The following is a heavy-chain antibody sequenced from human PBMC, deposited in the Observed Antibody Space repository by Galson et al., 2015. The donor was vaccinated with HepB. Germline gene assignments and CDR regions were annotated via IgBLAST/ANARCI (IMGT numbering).Heavy chain of an antibody. J-gene: IGHJ4*02. V-gene: IGHV4-59*01. CDR2: IYYSGST. D-gene: IGHD4-23*01. CDR1: GGSISSYY. Sequence: SETLSLTCTVSGGSISSYYWSWIRQPPGKGLEWIGYIYYSGSTNYNPALKSRVTISVDTSKNQFSLKLSSVTAADTAVYYCARVTPLTPNFDYWGQGTLVTVSS. CDR3: ARVTPLTPNFDY.